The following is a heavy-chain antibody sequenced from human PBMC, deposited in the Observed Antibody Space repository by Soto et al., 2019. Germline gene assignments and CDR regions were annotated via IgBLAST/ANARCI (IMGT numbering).Heavy chain of an antibody. V-gene: IGHV3-48*03. D-gene: IGHD3-3*01. J-gene: IGHJ6*02. CDR3: ARVGHDFWSGYPDV. Sequence: VGSLRLSCAASGFTFSSYEMNWVRQAPGKGLEWVSYISSSGSTIYYADSVKGRFTISRDNAKNSLYLQMNSLRAEDTAVYYCARVGHDFWSGYPDVWGQGTTVTVSS. CDR1: GFTFSSYE. CDR2: ISSSGSTI.